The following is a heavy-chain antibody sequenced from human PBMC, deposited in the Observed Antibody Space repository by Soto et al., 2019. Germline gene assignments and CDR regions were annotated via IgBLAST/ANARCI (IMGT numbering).Heavy chain of an antibody. D-gene: IGHD6-13*01. CDR1: GGSFSGYY. CDR2: INHSGST. Sequence: QVQLQQWGAGLLKPSETLSLTCAVYGGSFSGYYWSWIRQPPGKGLEWIGEINHSGSTNYNPSLNCRLTISVDTSKNQFSLKLSSVTAADTAVYYCARAAPGSSRRAFDYWRQGSLVTVSS. CDR3: ARAAPGSSRRAFDY. V-gene: IGHV4-34*01. J-gene: IGHJ4*02.